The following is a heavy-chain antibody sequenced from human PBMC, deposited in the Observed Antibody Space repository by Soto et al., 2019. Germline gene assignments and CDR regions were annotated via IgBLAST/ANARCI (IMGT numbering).Heavy chain of an antibody. CDR3: AKARKYSSPYDS. Sequence: GSLRLSCATSGFMFGSYAMNWVRQAPGKGLEWVSVISGGGSTTNYADSVRGRFTTSRDSSTDTVYLQMYSLRVEDTAVYYCAKARKYSSPYDSWGQGTLVTVSS. D-gene: IGHD6-19*01. CDR2: ISGGGSTT. CDR1: GFMFGSYA. V-gene: IGHV3-23*01. J-gene: IGHJ5*01.